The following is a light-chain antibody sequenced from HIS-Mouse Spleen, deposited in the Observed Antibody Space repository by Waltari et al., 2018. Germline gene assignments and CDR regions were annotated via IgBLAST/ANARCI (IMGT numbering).Light chain of an antibody. CDR2: EVR. CDR3: SSYTSSSPYVV. CDR1: SSDVGGYNY. V-gene: IGLV2-14*01. Sequence: QSALTQPASVSGSPGQSITISCTGTSSDVGGYNYVSWYQQHPGKAPKLMISEVRNRPAGVSKLFACSTSGDTSSLTISGLQAEDEADYYCSSYTSSSPYVVFGGGTKLTVL. J-gene: IGLJ2*01.